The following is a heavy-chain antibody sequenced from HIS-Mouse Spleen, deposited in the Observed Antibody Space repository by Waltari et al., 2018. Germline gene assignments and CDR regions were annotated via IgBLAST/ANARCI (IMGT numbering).Heavy chain of an antibody. CDR3: ARICHQRSRLGFVAAAGGDY. D-gene: IGHD6-13*01. Sequence: QVQLQQWGAGLLKPSETLSLTCAVYGGSFSGYYWSWIRQPPGKGLEWIGEIKHSGSTNYNPSLKSRVTISVDTSKNQFSLKLSSVTAADTAVYYCARICHQRSRLGFVAAAGGDYWGQGTLVTVSS. V-gene: IGHV4-34*01. J-gene: IGHJ4*02. CDR2: IKHSGST. CDR1: GGSFSGYY.